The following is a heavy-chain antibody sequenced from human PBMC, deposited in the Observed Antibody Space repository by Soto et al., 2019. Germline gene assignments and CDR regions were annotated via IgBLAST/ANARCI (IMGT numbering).Heavy chain of an antibody. CDR2: IYYSGST. V-gene: IGHV4-31*11. CDR3: AIYDSSGSRGLQH. D-gene: IGHD3-22*01. J-gene: IGHJ1*01. CDR1: GGSISSGGYY. Sequence: QVQLQESGPGLVKPSQTLCLICAVSGGSISSGGYYWSWIRQHPGKGLEWIGYIYYSGSTYYNPSLKSRVTISVDTSKNQFSLKLSSVTAADTAVYYCAIYDSSGSRGLQHWGQGTLVTVSS.